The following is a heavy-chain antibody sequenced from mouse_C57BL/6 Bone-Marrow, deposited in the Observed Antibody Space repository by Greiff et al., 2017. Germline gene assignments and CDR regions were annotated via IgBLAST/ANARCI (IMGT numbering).Heavy chain of an antibody. CDR2: IWGVGST. J-gene: IGHJ3*01. CDR1: GFSLTSYG. V-gene: IGHV2-6*01. CDR3: ASFHRGFAY. Sequence: QVQLKESGPGLVAPSQSLSITCTVSGFSLTSYGVDWVRQSPGKGLEWLGVIWGVGSTNYNSALKSRLSISKDNSKSQVFLKMNSLQTDDTAMYYCASFHRGFAYWGQGTLVTVSA.